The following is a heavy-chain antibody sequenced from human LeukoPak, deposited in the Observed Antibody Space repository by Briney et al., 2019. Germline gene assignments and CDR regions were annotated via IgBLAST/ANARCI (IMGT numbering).Heavy chain of an antibody. V-gene: IGHV3-23*01. CDR3: AKLAFYETSAPLRDLSF. D-gene: IGHD1-14*01. CDR2: IRPTGSNT. CDR1: GFPFNTYA. Sequence: GGSLRLSCAGSGFPFNTYAMSWVRQAPGKGLEWVSIIRPTGSNTYYASSVKGRFTISRDDSKTTLYLQMSSLRAEDTAIYYCAKLAFYETSAPLRDLSFWGQGTLVTVSS. J-gene: IGHJ4*02.